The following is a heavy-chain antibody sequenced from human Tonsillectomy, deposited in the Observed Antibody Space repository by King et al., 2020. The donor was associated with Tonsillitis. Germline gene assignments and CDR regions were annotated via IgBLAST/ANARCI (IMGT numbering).Heavy chain of an antibody. Sequence: VQLVESGAEVKKPGESLRISCKGSGYSFTSYWISWVRQMPGKGLEWMGRIDPSDSYTNYSPSFQGHVTISADKSISTAYLQWSSLKASATAMYYCAMIPVGYCSSTNXPSAGGMDVWGQXXXVTVSS. CDR2: IDPSDSYT. V-gene: IGHV5-10-1*03. D-gene: IGHD2-2*01. CDR1: GYSFTSYW. J-gene: IGHJ6*02. CDR3: AMIPVGYCSSTNXPSAGGMDV.